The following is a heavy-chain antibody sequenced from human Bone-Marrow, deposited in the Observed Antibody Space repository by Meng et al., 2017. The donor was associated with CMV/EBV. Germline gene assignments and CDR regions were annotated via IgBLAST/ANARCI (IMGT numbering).Heavy chain of an antibody. CDR3: ARACAAMDYCYYGMDV. V-gene: IGHV3-20*04. J-gene: IGHJ6*01. Sequence: GESLKISCAASGFTFANYGMSWVRQAPGKGLEWVSVINWNGGSTGYAASLKGRFTISRDNAKNSLYLQMNSLSAEDTALYYCARACAAMDYCYYGMDVWGQGTTVTGSS. CDR2: INWNGGST. D-gene: IGHD2-2*01. CDR1: GFTFANYG.